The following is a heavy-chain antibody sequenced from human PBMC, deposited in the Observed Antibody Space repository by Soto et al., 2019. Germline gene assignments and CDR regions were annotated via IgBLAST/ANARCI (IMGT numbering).Heavy chain of an antibody. CDR2: INTGNGDT. V-gene: IGHV1-3*04. CDR3: ATQAYDY. J-gene: IGHJ4*02. CDR1: GYTFTEYA. Sequence: QVHLVQSGAEVKKPGASVTISCKTSGYTFTEYAMHWVRHAPGRGLEWVGWINTGNGDTRYSPKLQGRVTITSDASASTAYLGLSRRKFEDTALYYCATQAYDYWGQGTQVAVAS.